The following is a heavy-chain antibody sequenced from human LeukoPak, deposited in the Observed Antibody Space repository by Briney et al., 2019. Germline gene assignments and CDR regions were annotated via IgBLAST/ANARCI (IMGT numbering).Heavy chain of an antibody. CDR2: ISSSGSTI. CDR3: ARAAGYYYDSSGYLGY. D-gene: IGHD3-22*01. CDR1: GFTFSDYY. V-gene: IGHV3-11*04. J-gene: IGHJ4*02. Sequence: GGSLRLSCAASGFTFSDYYMSWIRQAPGKGLEWVSYISSSGSTIYYADSVKGRLTISRDNAKNSLYLQMNSLRAEDTAVYYCARAAGYYYDSSGYLGYWGQGTLVTVSS.